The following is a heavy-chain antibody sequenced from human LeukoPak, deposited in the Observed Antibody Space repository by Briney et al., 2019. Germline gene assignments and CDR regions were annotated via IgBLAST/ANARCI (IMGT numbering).Heavy chain of an antibody. CDR3: AKPVGSSPFFNRNSDY. Sequence: PGGSLRLSCAASGFTFSSYAMSWVRQAPGKGLEWVSAISGSGGSTYYADSVKGRFTISRDNSKNTLYLQMNSLRAEDTAVYYCAKPVGSSPFFNRNSDYWGQGTLVTVSS. V-gene: IGHV3-23*01. J-gene: IGHJ4*02. D-gene: IGHD6-6*01. CDR1: GFTFSSYA. CDR2: ISGSGGST.